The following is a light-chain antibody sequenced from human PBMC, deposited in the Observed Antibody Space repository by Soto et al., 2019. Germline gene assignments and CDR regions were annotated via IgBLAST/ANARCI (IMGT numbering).Light chain of an antibody. J-gene: IGKJ3*01. V-gene: IGKV1-27*01. CDR3: PQDLRPPLT. CDR2: GAT. Sequence: DIQMTQSPSSLSASVGDRVTITCRASQGIIYFLAWYQQKPGKAPQLLIYGATTLQSGVPSRFSASGSGTDFTLTISSLQPEDFATYYCPQDLRPPLTFGPGTKVDIK. CDR1: QGIIYF.